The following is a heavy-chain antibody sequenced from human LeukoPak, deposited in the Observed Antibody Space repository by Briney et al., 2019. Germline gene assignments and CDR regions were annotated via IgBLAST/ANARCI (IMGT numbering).Heavy chain of an antibody. Sequence: SETLSLTCTVSGGTISSYYWNWLRQPPGKGLEWIGYFYYSGSTNYNPSLKTRVTISVDTSKNQFSLKVSSVTAADTAVYYCAREGGPYRPLDYSGQGTLVTVSS. J-gene: IGHJ4*02. CDR2: FYYSGST. CDR3: AREGGPYRPLDY. V-gene: IGHV4-59*12. CDR1: GGTISSYY.